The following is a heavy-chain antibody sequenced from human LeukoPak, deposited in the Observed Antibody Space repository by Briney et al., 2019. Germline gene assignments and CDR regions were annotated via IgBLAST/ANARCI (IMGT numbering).Heavy chain of an antibody. J-gene: IGHJ5*02. V-gene: IGHV1-69*13. CDR1: GGTFSSYA. D-gene: IGHD4-17*01. CDR3: ARRDYGDYNWFDP. Sequence: SVKVSCKASGGTFSSYAISWVRPAPGQGLEWMGGIIPIFGTANYAQKFQGRVTITADESTSTAYMELSSLRSEDTAVYYCARRDYGDYNWFDPWGQGTLVTVSS. CDR2: IIPIFGTA.